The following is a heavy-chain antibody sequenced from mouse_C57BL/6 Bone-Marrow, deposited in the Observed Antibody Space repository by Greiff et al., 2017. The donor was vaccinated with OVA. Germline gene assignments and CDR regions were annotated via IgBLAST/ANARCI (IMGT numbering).Heavy chain of an antibody. CDR1: GYTFTSYW. V-gene: IGHV1-50*01. CDR3: AMGDYDDY. J-gene: IGHJ2*01. D-gene: IGHD2-4*01. CDR2: IDPSDSYT. Sequence: QVQLQQPGAELVKPGASVKLSCKASGYTFTSYWMQWVKQRPGQGLEWIGEIDPSDSYTNYNPQFKGKATLTVDTSSSTAYMQLSSLTSEDSAVFYCAMGDYDDYWGQGTTLTVSS.